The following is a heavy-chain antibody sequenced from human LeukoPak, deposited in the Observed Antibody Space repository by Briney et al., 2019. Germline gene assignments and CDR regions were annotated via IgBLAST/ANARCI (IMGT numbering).Heavy chain of an antibody. CDR3: ATQWELELLFDY. D-gene: IGHD1-7*01. CDR2: ISGSGGST. Sequence: PGRSLRLSCAASGFTFSSYAMSWVRQAPGKGLEWVSAISGSGGSTYYADSVKGRSTISRDNSKNTLYLQMNSLRAEDTAVYYCATQWELELLFDYWGQGTLVTVSS. CDR1: GFTFSSYA. V-gene: IGHV3-23*01. J-gene: IGHJ4*02.